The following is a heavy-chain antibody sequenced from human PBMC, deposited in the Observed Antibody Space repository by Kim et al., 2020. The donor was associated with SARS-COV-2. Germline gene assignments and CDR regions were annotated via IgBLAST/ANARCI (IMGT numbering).Heavy chain of an antibody. V-gene: IGHV3-15*01. Sequence: TEYAAPVKGRFTISIDDSKNTLYLQMNSLKPEDTAVYYCTTDAPPLGFGAWGQGTLVTVSS. D-gene: IGHD3-10*01. J-gene: IGHJ5*02. CDR2: T. CDR3: TTDAPPLGFGA.